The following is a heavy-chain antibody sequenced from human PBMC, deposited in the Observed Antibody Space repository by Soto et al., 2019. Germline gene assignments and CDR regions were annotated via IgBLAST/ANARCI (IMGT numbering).Heavy chain of an antibody. V-gene: IGHV3-23*01. CDR3: AKDARDTGGNSGIDY. CDR2: IIGSGAMT. J-gene: IGHJ4*02. Sequence: GGSLRLSCVASEFTFNSYAMSWVRQAPGLGLEWVSSIIGSGAMTYYADSVKGRFTISRDNSKSTLYLQMNSLRVEDTALYYCAKDARDTGGNSGIDYWGQGTLVTVSS. CDR1: EFTFNSYA. D-gene: IGHD2-21*02.